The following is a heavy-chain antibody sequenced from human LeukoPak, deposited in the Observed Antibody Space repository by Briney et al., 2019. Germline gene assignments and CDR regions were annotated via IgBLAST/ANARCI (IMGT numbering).Heavy chain of an antibody. D-gene: IGHD5-18*01. CDR3: ARDRIVDTAMVWPPYYMDV. CDR1: GGSISSSSYY. CDR2: IYYSGST. V-gene: IGHV4-39*07. J-gene: IGHJ6*03. Sequence: PSETLSLTCTVSGGSISSSSYYWGWIRQPPGKGLEWIGSIYYSGSTYYNPSLKSRITISVDTSKNQFSLKLSSVTAADTAVYYCARDRIVDTAMVWPPYYMDVWGKGTTVTVSS.